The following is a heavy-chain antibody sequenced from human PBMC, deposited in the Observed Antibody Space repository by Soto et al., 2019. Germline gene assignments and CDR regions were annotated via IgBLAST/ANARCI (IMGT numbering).Heavy chain of an antibody. J-gene: IGHJ5*02. V-gene: IGHV3-23*01. Sequence: EVQLLESGGGLVQPGGSLRLSCAASGFTFSNYAITWVRQAPGTGLEWVSGISGSGGSTYYADSVKGRFTISRDNSKNTLYLQMNSLRAEDTAVYYCAKRPLATVFGVAGNRFDPWGQGTLVTVSS. D-gene: IGHD3-3*01. CDR2: ISGSGGST. CDR1: GFTFSNYA. CDR3: AKRPLATVFGVAGNRFDP.